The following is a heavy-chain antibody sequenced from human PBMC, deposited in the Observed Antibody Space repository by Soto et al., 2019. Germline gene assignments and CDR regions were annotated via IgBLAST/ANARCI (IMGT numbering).Heavy chain of an antibody. CDR2: IKQDGSEK. V-gene: IGHV3-7*03. Sequence: WWSLRRSCAASGFTFSSYWMSWARQAPGKGLEWVANIKQDGSEKYYVDSVKGRFTISRDNAKNSLYLQMNSLRAEDTAVYYCARDRPRRMVRGVISWFDPWGQGTLVTVSS. CDR1: GFTFSSYW. CDR3: ARDRPRRMVRGVISWFDP. D-gene: IGHD3-10*01. J-gene: IGHJ5*02.